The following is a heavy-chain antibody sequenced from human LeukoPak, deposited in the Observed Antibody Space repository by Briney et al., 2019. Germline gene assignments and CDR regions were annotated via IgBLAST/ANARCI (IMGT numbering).Heavy chain of an antibody. CDR2: ISSSSSTI. V-gene: IGHV3-48*01. D-gene: IGHD3-3*01. Sequence: GGSLRLSCAASGFTFSSYRMNWVRQAPGKGLEWVSYISSSSSTIYYADSVKGRFTISRDNAKNSLYLQMNSLRAEDTAVYYCARGLYDYYFDYWGQGTLVTVSS. CDR3: ARGLYDYYFDY. J-gene: IGHJ4*02. CDR1: GFTFSSYR.